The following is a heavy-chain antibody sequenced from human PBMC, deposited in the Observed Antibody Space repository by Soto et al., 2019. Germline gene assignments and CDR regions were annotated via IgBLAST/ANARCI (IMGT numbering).Heavy chain of an antibody. CDR2: IIPIYGTA. V-gene: IGHV1-69*06. J-gene: IGHJ4*02. CDR1: GGTFSSYA. D-gene: IGHD3-3*01. Sequence: QVQLVQSGAEVKKPGSSVKVSCKASGGTFSSYAISWVRQAPGQGLEWMGGIIPIYGTANYAQKFQGRVTINADKSTSTAYMERSSLRSEDTAVYYCARAEGFWSCYFDYWGQGTLVTVSS. CDR3: ARAEGFWSCYFDY.